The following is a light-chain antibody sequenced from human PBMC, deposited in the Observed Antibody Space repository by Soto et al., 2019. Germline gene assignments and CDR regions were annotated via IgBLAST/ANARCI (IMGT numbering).Light chain of an antibody. CDR1: SGDVGGYNY. CDR2: DVS. Sequence: QSVLTQPASVSGSPGQSITISCTGTSGDVGGYNYVSWYQQHPGKAPKLMIYDVSNRPSGVSNRFSGSKSGNTASLTISGLQAGDEADYYCSSYTSSSTYVFGTGTKLTVL. J-gene: IGLJ1*01. V-gene: IGLV2-14*01. CDR3: SSYTSSSTYV.